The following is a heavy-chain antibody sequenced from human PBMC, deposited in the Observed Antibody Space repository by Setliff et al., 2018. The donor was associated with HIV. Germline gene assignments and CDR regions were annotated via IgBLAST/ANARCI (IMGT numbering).Heavy chain of an antibody. Sequence: SVKVSCKASGGTISSYAISWVRQAPGQGLEWMGGIIPILGIANYAQKFQGRVTITADKSTSTAYMELSSLGSEDTAVYYCARSRRIQLWLPLNYWGQGTLVTVSS. CDR2: IIPILGIA. V-gene: IGHV1-69*10. D-gene: IGHD5-18*01. CDR3: ARSRRIQLWLPLNY. J-gene: IGHJ4*02. CDR1: GGTISSYA.